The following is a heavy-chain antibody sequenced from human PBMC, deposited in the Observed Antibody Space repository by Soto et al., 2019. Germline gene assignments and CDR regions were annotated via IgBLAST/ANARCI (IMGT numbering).Heavy chain of an antibody. CDR1: GFTFSSYS. Sequence: EVQLVESGGGLVKPGGSLRLSCAASGFTFSSYSMNWVRQAPGKGLEWVSSISSSSSYIYYADSVKGRFTISRDNAKNSLYLQMNSLRAEDTAVDYCARVEQRDWYFDLWGRGTLVTVSS. CDR3: ARVEQRDWYFDL. V-gene: IGHV3-21*01. CDR2: ISSSSSYI. D-gene: IGHD6-25*01. J-gene: IGHJ2*01.